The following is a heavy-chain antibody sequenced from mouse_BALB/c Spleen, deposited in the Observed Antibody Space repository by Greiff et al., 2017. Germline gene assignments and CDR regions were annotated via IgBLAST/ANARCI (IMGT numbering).Heavy chain of an antibody. CDR3: ARDILYAMDY. CDR2: IRNKANGYTT. Sequence: EVKVEESGGGLVQPGGSLRLSCATSGFTFTDYYMSWVRQPPGKALEWLGFIRNKANGYTTEYSASVKGRFTISRDNSQSILYLQMNTLRAEDSATYYCARDILYAMDYWGQGTSVTVSS. J-gene: IGHJ4*01. V-gene: IGHV7-3*02. CDR1: GFTFTDYY.